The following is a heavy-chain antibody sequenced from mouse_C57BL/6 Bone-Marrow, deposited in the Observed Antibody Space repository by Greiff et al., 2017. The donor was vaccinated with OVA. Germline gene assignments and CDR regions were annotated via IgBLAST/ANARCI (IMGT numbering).Heavy chain of an antibody. CDR3: ARGYSGFDD. Sequence: VKLQESGPELVKPGASVKISCKASGYAFSSSWMNWVKQRPGQGLEWIGRIYPGDGDTNYNGKFKGKATLTADKSSSTAYMQLSSLTSEDSAVYFCARGYSGFDDWGQGTTLTVSS. CDR1: GYAFSSSW. J-gene: IGHJ2*01. CDR2: IYPGDGDT. D-gene: IGHD3-1*01. V-gene: IGHV1-82*01.